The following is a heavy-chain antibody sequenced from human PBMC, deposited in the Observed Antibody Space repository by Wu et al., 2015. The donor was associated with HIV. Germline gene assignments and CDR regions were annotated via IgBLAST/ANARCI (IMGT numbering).Heavy chain of an antibody. J-gene: IGHJ6*03. V-gene: IGHV1-2*02. CDR3: ARRTWSWGDNYYYYYYMDV. CDR1: GYTFTGYY. CDR2: INPNSGGT. D-gene: IGHD7-27*01. Sequence: QVQLVQSGAEVKKPGASVKVSCKASGYTFTGYYMHWVRQAPGQGLEWMGWINPNSGGTNYAQKFQGRVTMTRGTSISTAYMELSRLRSDDTAVYYCARRTWSWGDNYYYYYYMDVWGKGTTVTVSS.